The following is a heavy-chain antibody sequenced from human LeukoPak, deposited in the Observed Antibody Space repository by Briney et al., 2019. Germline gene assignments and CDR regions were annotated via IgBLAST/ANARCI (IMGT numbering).Heavy chain of an antibody. D-gene: IGHD1-1*01. V-gene: IGHV1-2*02. J-gene: IGHJ4*02. CDR3: ARSALSGTGYFDY. CDR2: INPNSGGT. CDR1: GYTFTGYY. Sequence: ASVKVSCKSSGYTFTGYYMHWVRQAPGQGLEWMGWINPNSGGTNYAQKFRGRVSMTGDTSTSTVYMELTSLISEDTAVYYCARSALSGTGYFDYWGQGALVTVSS.